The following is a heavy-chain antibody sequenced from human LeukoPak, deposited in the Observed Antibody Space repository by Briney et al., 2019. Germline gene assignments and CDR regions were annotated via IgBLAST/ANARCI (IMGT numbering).Heavy chain of an antibody. CDR1: GGPISSSNW. V-gene: IGHV4-4*02. CDR2: IYHSGST. D-gene: IGHD3-9*01. Sequence: PSETLSLTCAVSGGPISSSNWWSWVRQPPGKGLEWIGEIYHSGSTNYNPSLKSRVTISVDKSKNQFSLKLSSVTAADTAVYYCARGEGILTMNFDYWGQGTLVTVSS. J-gene: IGHJ4*02. CDR3: ARGEGILTMNFDY.